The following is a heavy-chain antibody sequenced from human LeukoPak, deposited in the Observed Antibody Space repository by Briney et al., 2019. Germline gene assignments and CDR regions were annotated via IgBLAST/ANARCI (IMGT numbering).Heavy chain of an antibody. Sequence: ASVKVSCKASGYTFTSYGINWVRQAPGQGLEWMGWISVYNGITNYAQILQGRVTMTADRSTSTAYMELRSLRSDDTAVYYCARGPPVFTVSRGDYWGQGPLVTVSS. D-gene: IGHD4-17*01. CDR2: ISVYNGIT. CDR3: ARGPPVFTVSRGDY. CDR1: GYTFTSYG. V-gene: IGHV1-18*01. J-gene: IGHJ4*02.